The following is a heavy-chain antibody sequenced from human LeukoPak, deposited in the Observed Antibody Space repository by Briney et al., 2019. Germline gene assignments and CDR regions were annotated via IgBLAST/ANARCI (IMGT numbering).Heavy chain of an antibody. Sequence: GGSLRLSCAASRFTFSNYGMHWVRQAPGKGLEWVAFIRYDGSNKYYADSVKGRFTISRDNSKNTLYLQMNSLRAEDTAVYYCARGPWWLPEGYFDYWGQGTLVTVSS. J-gene: IGHJ4*02. V-gene: IGHV3-30*02. CDR3: ARGPWWLPEGYFDY. D-gene: IGHD5-12*01. CDR1: RFTFSNYG. CDR2: IRYDGSNK.